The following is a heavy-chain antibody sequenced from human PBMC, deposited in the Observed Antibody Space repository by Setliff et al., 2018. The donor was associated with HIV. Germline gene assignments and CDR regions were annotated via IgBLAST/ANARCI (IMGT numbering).Heavy chain of an antibody. Sequence: GGSLRLSCAASGFTFRNHAMHWVRQAPGKGLEWVAFIWYDGSNEYYADSVKGRFTISRDNSKNTLYLQMNSLRAEDTAVYYCARVPLLGHTLDYWGQGTPVTVSS. J-gene: IGHJ4*02. CDR1: GFTFRNHA. V-gene: IGHV3-30*02. CDR3: ARVPLLGHTLDY. CDR2: IWYDGSNE.